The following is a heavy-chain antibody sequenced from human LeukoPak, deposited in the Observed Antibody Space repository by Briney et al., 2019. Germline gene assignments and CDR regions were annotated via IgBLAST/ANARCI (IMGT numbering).Heavy chain of an antibody. CDR3: AKGYCSSTSCLKTD. CDR2: ISSSGSTI. V-gene: IGHV3-48*03. CDR1: GFTFSSYE. D-gene: IGHD2-2*01. J-gene: IGHJ4*02. Sequence: GGSLRLSCAASGFTFSSYEMNWVRQAPGKGLEWVSYISSSGSTIYYADSVKGRFTISRDNAKNSLYLQMNSLRAEDTAVYYCAKGYCSSTSCLKTDWGQGALVNVSS.